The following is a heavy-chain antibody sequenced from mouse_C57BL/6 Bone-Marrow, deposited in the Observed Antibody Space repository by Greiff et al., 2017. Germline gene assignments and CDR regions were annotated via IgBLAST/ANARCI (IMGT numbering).Heavy chain of an antibody. CDR3: ARGGITTVVATDY. Sequence: VQLQESGAELVKPGASVKLSCKASGYTFTSYWMHWVKQRPGRGLEWIGRIDPNSGGTKYNEKFKSKATLTVDKPSSTAYMQLSSLTSEDSAVYYCARGGITTVVATDYWGQGTTLTVSS. J-gene: IGHJ2*01. D-gene: IGHD1-1*01. CDR1: GYTFTSYW. CDR2: IDPNSGGT. V-gene: IGHV1-72*01.